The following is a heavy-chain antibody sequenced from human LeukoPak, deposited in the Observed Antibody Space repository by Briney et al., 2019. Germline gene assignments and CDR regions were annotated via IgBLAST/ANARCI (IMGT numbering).Heavy chain of an antibody. V-gene: IGHV3-23*01. Sequence: PGGSLRLSCAASGFTFSSYAMSWVRQAPGKGLEWVSAISGSVGSTYYADSVKGRFTISRDNSKNTLYLQMNSLRAEDTAVYYCAKDPALRVAVVVVAAKREGYWGQGTLVTVSS. J-gene: IGHJ4*02. CDR3: AKDPALRVAVVVVAAKREGY. CDR1: GFTFSSYA. CDR2: ISGSVGST. D-gene: IGHD2-15*01.